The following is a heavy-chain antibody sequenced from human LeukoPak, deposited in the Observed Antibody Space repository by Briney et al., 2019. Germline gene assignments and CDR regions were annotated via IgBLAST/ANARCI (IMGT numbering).Heavy chain of an antibody. Sequence: PGGSLRLSCAASGFTFSSYAMSWVRQAPGKELDWVSAISSSGDTYYAGSVKGRFTISRDNSKNTLYLQMNSLRAEDTAVYYCAKDAGGATAYYFDYWGQGTLVTVSS. CDR1: GFTFSSYA. D-gene: IGHD1-26*01. CDR3: AKDAGGATAYYFDY. V-gene: IGHV3-23*01. CDR2: ISSSGDT. J-gene: IGHJ4*02.